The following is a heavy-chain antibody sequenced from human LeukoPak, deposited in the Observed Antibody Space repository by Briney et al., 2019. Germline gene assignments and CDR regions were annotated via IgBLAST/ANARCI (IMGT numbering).Heavy chain of an antibody. J-gene: IGHJ4*02. CDR1: GYTFTGYY. CDR2: ISAYNGDT. D-gene: IGHD3-22*01. V-gene: IGHV1-18*04. CDR3: AVNYDSSGYYSD. Sequence: ASVKVSCKASGYTFTGYYMHWVRQAPGQGLEWMGWISAYNGDTNYAQKLQGRVTMTTDTSTSTAYMELRSLRSDDTAVYYCAVNYDSSGYYSDWGQGTLVTVSS.